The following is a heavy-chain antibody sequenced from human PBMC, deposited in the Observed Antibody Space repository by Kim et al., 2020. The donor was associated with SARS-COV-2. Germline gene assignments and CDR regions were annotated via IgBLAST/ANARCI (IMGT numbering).Heavy chain of an antibody. Sequence: SVKVSCKASGGTFSSYAISWVRQAPGQGLEWMGGFIPIFGTANYAQKFQGRVTITADESTSTAYMELSSLRSEDTAVYYCARGTAYGYVGYYYYYGMDVWGQGTTVTVSS. CDR2: FIPIFGTA. J-gene: IGHJ6*02. CDR1: GGTFSSYA. CDR3: ARGTAYGYVGYYYYYGMDV. V-gene: IGHV1-69*13. D-gene: IGHD5-18*01.